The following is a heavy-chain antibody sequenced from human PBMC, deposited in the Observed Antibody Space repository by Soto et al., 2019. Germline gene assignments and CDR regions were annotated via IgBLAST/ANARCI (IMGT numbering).Heavy chain of an antibody. D-gene: IGHD6-19*01. J-gene: IGHJ4*02. CDR2: ISYDGSNK. V-gene: IGHV3-30*03. Sequence: PGGSLRLSCAASGFTFSSYGMHWVRQAPGKGLEWVAVISYDGSNKYYADSVKGRFTISRDNSKNTLYLQMNSLRAEDTAVYYCARDFESIAVAGTWEKPYNDYWGQGTLVTVSS. CDR3: ARDFESIAVAGTWEKPYNDY. CDR1: GFTFSSYG.